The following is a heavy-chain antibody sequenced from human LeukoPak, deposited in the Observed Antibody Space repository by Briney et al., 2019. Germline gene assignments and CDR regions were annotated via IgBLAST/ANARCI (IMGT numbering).Heavy chain of an antibody. V-gene: IGHV4-4*02. D-gene: IGHD6-19*01. Sequence: PSGTLSLTCAVSGGSISGSNWWSWIRQPPGKGLEWIGYIYYSGSTYYNPSLKSRVTISVDTSKNQFSLKLSSVTAADTAVYYCARARTVAAKGGAFDIWGQGTMVTVSS. CDR1: GGSISGSNW. J-gene: IGHJ3*02. CDR3: ARARTVAAKGGAFDI. CDR2: IYYSGST.